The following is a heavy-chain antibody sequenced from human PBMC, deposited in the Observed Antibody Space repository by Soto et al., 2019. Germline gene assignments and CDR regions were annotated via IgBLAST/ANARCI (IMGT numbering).Heavy chain of an antibody. CDR1: GFTFSSYS. V-gene: IGHV3-21*01. CDR3: ARDWGVYYGSGYGMDV. Sequence: EVQLVESGGGLVKPGGSLRLSCAASGFTFSSYSMNWVRQAPGKGLEWVSSISSSSSYIYYADSVKGRFTISRDNAKNSLYLQMNSLRAEDTAVYYCARDWGVYYGSGYGMDVWGQGTTVTVSS. D-gene: IGHD3-10*01. J-gene: IGHJ6*02. CDR2: ISSSSSYI.